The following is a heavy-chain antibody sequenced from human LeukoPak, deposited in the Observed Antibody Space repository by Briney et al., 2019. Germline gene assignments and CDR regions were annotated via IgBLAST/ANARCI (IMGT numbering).Heavy chain of an antibody. Sequence: GSLRLSCAASGIILSSYWMSWVRQAPGKGLEWVSVIGSSGNTYYADSVKGRFTISRDNSKNTLYLAMNSLRREDTAVYYCAKGYDSSGFYLDSWGQGTLVTVSS. V-gene: IGHV3-66*02. CDR1: GIILSSYW. CDR2: IGSSGNT. J-gene: IGHJ4*02. D-gene: IGHD3-22*01. CDR3: AKGYDSSGFYLDS.